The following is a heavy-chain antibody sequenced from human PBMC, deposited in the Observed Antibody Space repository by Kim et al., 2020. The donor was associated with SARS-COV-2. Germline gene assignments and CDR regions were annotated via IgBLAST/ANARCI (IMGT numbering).Heavy chain of an antibody. CDR3: ARRLEEVLEEGDY. V-gene: IGHV4-39*07. J-gene: IGHJ4*02. D-gene: IGHD1-1*01. CDR1: GGSISSSSYY. CDR2: IYYSGST. Sequence: SETLSLTCTVSGGSISSSSYYWGWIRQPPGKGLEWIGSIYYSGSTYYNPSLKSRVTISVDTSKNQFSLKLSSVTAADTAVYYCARRLEEVLEEGDYWGQGTLVTVSS.